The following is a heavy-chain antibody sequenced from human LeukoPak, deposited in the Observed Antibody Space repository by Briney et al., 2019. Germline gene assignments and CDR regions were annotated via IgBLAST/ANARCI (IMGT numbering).Heavy chain of an antibody. CDR3: AKDSSSGSYQLQYFDY. V-gene: IGHV3-9*01. J-gene: IGHJ4*02. CDR1: GFTFDDYA. D-gene: IGHD1-26*01. Sequence: GRSLRLSCAASGFTFDDYAMHWVRPAPGKGLERVSGISWNSGSIGYADSVKGRFTISRDNAKNSLYLQMNSLRAEDTALYYCAKDSSSGSYQLQYFDYWGQGTLVTVSS. CDR2: ISWNSGSI.